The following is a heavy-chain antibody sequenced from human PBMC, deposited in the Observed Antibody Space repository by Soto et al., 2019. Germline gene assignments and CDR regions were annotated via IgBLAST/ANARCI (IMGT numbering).Heavy chain of an antibody. J-gene: IGHJ3*02. CDR3: ARQGSYDFWSGYYDAFDI. D-gene: IGHD3-3*01. CDR1: GYIFTSYW. CDR2: IDPSDSYT. Sequence: GESLKISCKGSGYIFTSYWISWVRQMPGKGLEWMGRIDPSDSYTNYSPSFQGHVTISADKSISTAYLQWSSLKASDTAMYYCARQGSYDFWSGYYDAFDIWGQGTMVTVSS. V-gene: IGHV5-10-1*01.